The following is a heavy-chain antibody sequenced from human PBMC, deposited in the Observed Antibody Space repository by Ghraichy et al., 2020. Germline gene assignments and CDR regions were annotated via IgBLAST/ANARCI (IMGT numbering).Heavy chain of an antibody. D-gene: IGHD3/OR15-3a*01. CDR1: GFSLRNAW. Sequence: GGSLRLSCEASGFSLRNAWMNWIRQAPGKGLEWVGRTKTKSDGGATDYAAPVKGRFIISRDDSTNRLYLQMNSLQTEDTALYYCFTRTDFADALDISSQGTLVTVSS. V-gene: IGHV3-15*01. CDR2: TKTKSDGGAT. J-gene: IGHJ3*02. CDR3: FTRTDFADALDI.